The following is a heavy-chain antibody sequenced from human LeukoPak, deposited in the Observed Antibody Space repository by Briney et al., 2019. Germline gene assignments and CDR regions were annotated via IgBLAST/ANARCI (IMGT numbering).Heavy chain of an antibody. CDR2: ISSSSSYI. CDR3: ARAGGWFGDYAFDI. CDR1: GFTFSSYS. Sequence: GGSLRLSCAASGFTFSSYSMNWVRQAPGKGLEWVSSISSSSSYIYYADSVKGRFTIPRDNAKNSLYLQMNSLRAEDTAVYYCARAGGWFGDYAFDIWGQGTMVTVSS. J-gene: IGHJ3*02. V-gene: IGHV3-21*01. D-gene: IGHD3-10*01.